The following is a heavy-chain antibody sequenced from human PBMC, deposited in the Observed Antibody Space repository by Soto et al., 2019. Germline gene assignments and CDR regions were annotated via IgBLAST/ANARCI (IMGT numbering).Heavy chain of an antibody. J-gene: IGHJ4*02. Sequence: QVQLVESGGGVVQPGRSLRLSCAASGFTFSSYGMHWVRQAPGKGLEWVAVISYDGSNKYYADSMKGRFTISRDNSKNTLYLQMNSLRAEDTAVYYCAKEGGEFSSGWLDYWGQGTLVTVSS. CDR3: AKEGGEFSSGWLDY. CDR1: GFTFSSYG. V-gene: IGHV3-30*18. D-gene: IGHD6-19*01. CDR2: ISYDGSNK.